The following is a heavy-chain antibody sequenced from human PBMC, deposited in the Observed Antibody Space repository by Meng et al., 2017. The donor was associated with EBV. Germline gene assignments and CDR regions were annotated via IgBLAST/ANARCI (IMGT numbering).Heavy chain of an antibody. CDR3: ARGPPVGVPGPGDY. CDR2: INVGVGYT. Sequence: QVQRVQSGAEVKNPGASVKVSCKASGYAFTSYILHWVRQAPGQRLEWMGWINVGVGYTKYSQKFQGRVTISSDTSATIGYMELSSLRSEDTAVYYCARGPPVGVPGPGDYWGQGTLVTVSS. CDR1: GYAFTSYI. J-gene: IGHJ4*02. V-gene: IGHV1-3*01. D-gene: IGHD2-21*01.